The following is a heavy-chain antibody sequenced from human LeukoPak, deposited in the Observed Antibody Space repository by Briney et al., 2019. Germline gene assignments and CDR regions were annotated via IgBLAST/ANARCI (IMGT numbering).Heavy chain of an antibody. CDR1: GFTFSSYS. CDR2: ISSSSSYI. Sequence: GGSLRLSCAASGFTFSSYSMNWVRQAPGKGLEWVSSISSSSSYIYYADSVKDRVTISRDNAKNSLYLQMNSLRAEDTAVYYCARSYTVYYDILTGYYTEWYFDYWGQGTLVTVSS. V-gene: IGHV3-21*01. CDR3: ARSYTVYYDILTGYYTEWYFDY. J-gene: IGHJ4*02. D-gene: IGHD3-9*01.